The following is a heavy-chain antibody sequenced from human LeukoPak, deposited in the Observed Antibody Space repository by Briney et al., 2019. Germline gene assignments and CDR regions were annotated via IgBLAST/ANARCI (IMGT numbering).Heavy chain of an antibody. CDR1: GGSISSGSYY. CDR2: IYTSGNT. J-gene: IGHJ3*02. Sequence: SETLSLTCTVSGGSISSGSYYWNWIRQPAGKGLEWIGRIYTSGNTNYNSSLKSRVTISVDTSKNQFSLNLSSVTAADTAVYYCARAPPQIWREGAFDIWGQGTMVTVSS. CDR3: ARAPPQIWREGAFDI. D-gene: IGHD5-18*01. V-gene: IGHV4-61*02.